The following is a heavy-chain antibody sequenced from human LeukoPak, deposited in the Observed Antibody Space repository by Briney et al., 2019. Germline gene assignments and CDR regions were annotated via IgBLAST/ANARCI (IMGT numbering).Heavy chain of an antibody. J-gene: IGHJ4*02. V-gene: IGHV3-64*01. CDR3: AREGSSSSPFDY. D-gene: IGHD6-6*01. CDR2: ISSNGGST. Sequence: GGSLRLSCAASGFTFSSYAMHWVRQAPGKGLEYVSAISSNGGSTYYANSVKGRFTISRDNSKNTLYLQMGSLRTVDMAVYYCAREGSSSSPFDYWGQGTLVTVSS. CDR1: GFTFSSYA.